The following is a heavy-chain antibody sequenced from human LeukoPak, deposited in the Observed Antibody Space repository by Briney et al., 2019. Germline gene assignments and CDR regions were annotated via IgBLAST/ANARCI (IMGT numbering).Heavy chain of an antibody. CDR3: ARGMRGDWFDP. CDR1: GFTFSSYS. CDR2: ISSSSSYI. V-gene: IGHV3-21*01. Sequence: PGGSLRLSCAASGFTFSSYSMNWVRQAPGKGLEWVSSISSSSSYIYYADSVKGRFTISRDNAKNSLYLQMYSLRAEDTPVYYCARGMRGDWFDPWGQGTLVTVSS. J-gene: IGHJ5*02. D-gene: IGHD3-16*01.